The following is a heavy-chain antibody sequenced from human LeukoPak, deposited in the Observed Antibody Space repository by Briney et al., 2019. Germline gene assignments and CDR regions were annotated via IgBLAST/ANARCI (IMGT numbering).Heavy chain of an antibody. Sequence: GGSLRLSCAASGFTFSDYYMSWIRQAPGKGLEWVSYISSSGSTIYYADSVKGRFTISRDNAKNSLYLQMNSLRAEDTAVYHCARDLWLADPYYYYGMDVWGQGTTVTVSS. CDR1: GFTFSDYY. J-gene: IGHJ6*02. V-gene: IGHV3-11*01. CDR3: ARDLWLADPYYYYGMDV. CDR2: ISSSGSTI. D-gene: IGHD6-19*01.